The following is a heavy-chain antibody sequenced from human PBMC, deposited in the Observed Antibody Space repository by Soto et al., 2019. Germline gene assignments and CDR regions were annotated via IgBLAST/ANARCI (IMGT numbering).Heavy chain of an antibody. CDR1: GFTFSSYS. J-gene: IGHJ6*02. CDR3: ATAMNYDLWSGYLYYYYAMDF. Sequence: GGSLRLSCAASGFTFSSYSMNWVRQAPGKGLEWVSSISSSSSYIYYADSVKGRFTISRDNAKNSLYLQMNSLRAEDTAVYYCATAMNYDLWSGYLYYYYAMDFWGQGTTVTVSS. D-gene: IGHD3-3*01. CDR2: ISSSSSYI. V-gene: IGHV3-21*01.